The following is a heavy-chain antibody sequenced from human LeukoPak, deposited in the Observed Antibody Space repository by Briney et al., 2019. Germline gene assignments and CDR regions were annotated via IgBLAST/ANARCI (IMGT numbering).Heavy chain of an antibody. CDR1: GGSISSYY. D-gene: IGHD5-18*01. J-gene: IGHJ4*02. CDR3: ARRGYSYGPFDY. CDR2: IYYSGST. Sequence: SETLSLTCTVSGGSISSYYWSWIRQPPGKGLEWIGYIYYSGSTNYNPSLKSRVTISVDTSKNQFSLKLSSVTAADTAVYYCARRGYSYGPFDYWGQGTLVTVSS. V-gene: IGHV4-59*08.